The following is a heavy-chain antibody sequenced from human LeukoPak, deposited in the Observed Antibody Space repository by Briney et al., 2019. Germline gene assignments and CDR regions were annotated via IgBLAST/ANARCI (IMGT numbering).Heavy chain of an antibody. Sequence: PGGSLRLSCVVSGFSINTNYMSCVRQAPGKGLEWVSVIYSGGSAHYADSVKDRFTISRDISTNTVYLEMNSLRVGDTAVYYCARDYNNSPDGHFYYQGMDVWGQGTTVIVSS. CDR2: IYSGGSA. V-gene: IGHV3-66*01. CDR1: GFSINTNY. CDR3: ARDYNNSPDGHFYYQGMDV. D-gene: IGHD3-22*01. J-gene: IGHJ6*02.